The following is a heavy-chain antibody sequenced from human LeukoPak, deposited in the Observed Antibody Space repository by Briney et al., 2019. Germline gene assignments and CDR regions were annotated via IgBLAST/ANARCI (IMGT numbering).Heavy chain of an antibody. D-gene: IGHD6-19*01. J-gene: IGHJ4*02. V-gene: IGHV4-34*01. Sequence: PSETLSLTCAVYGGFFSGYYWSWIRQPPGKGLEWIGEINHSGSTNYNPSLKSRVTISVDTSKNQFSLKLSSVTAADTAVYYCARGFRSSGWPFDYWGQGTLVTVSS. CDR2: INHSGST. CDR3: ARGFRSSGWPFDY. CDR1: GGFFSGYY.